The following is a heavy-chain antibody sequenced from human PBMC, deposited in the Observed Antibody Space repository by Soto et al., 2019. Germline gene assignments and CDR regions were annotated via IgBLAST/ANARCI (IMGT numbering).Heavy chain of an antibody. CDR3: AKDPEGYCSSTLCRKYHDMDV. Sequence: VGSLRLCCAASGCTCSSYVMHWVRQSPGKGREWVAVISYDGSYKYYADSVKGRFTISRDNSKHTLYLQMSSLRVEDTAGYYCAKDPEGYCSSTLCRKYHDMDVWCQGTSVPVS. CDR1: GCTCSSYV. V-gene: IGHV3-30*18. D-gene: IGHD2-2*01. J-gene: IGHJ6*02. CDR2: ISYDGSYK.